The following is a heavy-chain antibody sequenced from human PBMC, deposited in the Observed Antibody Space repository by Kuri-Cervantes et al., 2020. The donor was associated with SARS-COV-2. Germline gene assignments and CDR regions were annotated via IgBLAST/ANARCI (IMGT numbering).Heavy chain of an antibody. CDR1: GGSFSGYY. J-gene: IGHJ6*02. V-gene: IGHV4-34*01. D-gene: IGHD4-17*01. Sequence: GSLRLSCAVYGGSFSGYYWSWIRQPPGKGLEWIGEINHSGSTNYNPSLKSRVTISVDTSKNQFSLKLSSVTAADTAVYYCGRLSTVTDNYGMDVWGQGTTVTVSS. CDR3: GRLSTVTDNYGMDV. CDR2: INHSGST.